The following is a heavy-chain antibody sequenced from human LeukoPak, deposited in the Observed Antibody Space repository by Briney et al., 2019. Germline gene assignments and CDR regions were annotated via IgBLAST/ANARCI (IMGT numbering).Heavy chain of an antibody. CDR1: GYTFTSYG. Sequence: ASVKVSCKASGYTFTSYGISWVRQAPGQGLEWMGWISAYNGNTNYAQKLQGRVTMTTDTSTSTAYMELRSLRSDDTAVYYCARGKGCSSTSCDDYFYYWGQGTLVTVSS. CDR2: ISAYNGNT. D-gene: IGHD2-2*01. J-gene: IGHJ4*02. CDR3: ARGKGCSSTSCDDYFYY. V-gene: IGHV1-18*01.